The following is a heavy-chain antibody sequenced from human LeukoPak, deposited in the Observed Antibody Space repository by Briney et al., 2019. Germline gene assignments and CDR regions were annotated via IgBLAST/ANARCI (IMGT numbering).Heavy chain of an antibody. D-gene: IGHD2-21*02. CDR3: ATGLAYCGGDCYSDAFDI. V-gene: IGHV4-4*02. CDR2: IYHSGST. Sequence: PSETLSLTCAVSGGSISSSNWWSWVRQPPGKGLEWIGEIYHSGSTNYNPSLKSRVTISVDTSKNQFSLKLSSVTAADTAVYYCATGLAYCGGDCYSDAFDIWGQGTMVTVSS. CDR1: GGSISSSNW. J-gene: IGHJ3*02.